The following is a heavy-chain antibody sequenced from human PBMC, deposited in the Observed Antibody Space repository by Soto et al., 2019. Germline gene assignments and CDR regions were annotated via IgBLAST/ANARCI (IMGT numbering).Heavy chain of an antibody. J-gene: IGHJ5*02. V-gene: IGHV3-7*03. D-gene: IGHD2-2*02. Sequence: PGGSLRLSCAASGFTFSSYWMSWVRQAPGKGLEWVANIKQDGSEKYYVDSVKGRFTMSRDNAKNSLYMQMNSLRAEDTAVYYCAIDPIVVEPAARPPWGQVTLVTVSS. CDR3: AIDPIVVEPAARPP. CDR1: GFTFSSYW. CDR2: IKQDGSEK.